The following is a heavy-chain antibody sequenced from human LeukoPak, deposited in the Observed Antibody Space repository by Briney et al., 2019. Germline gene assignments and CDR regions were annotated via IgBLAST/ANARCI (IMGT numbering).Heavy chain of an antibody. Sequence: PSETLSLTCAVSGGSLTTGASLTNAHWFSWVRQPPGKGLEWIGEIYRPATTNYNPSLNSRVTISLDTSKNQFSLKLSSVTAADTAVYYCARAGPRRDGYNLDSWGQGTLVTVSS. CDR3: ARAGPRRDGYNLDS. J-gene: IGHJ4*02. D-gene: IGHD5-24*01. CDR2: IYRPATT. V-gene: IGHV4-4*02. CDR1: GGSLTTGASLTNAHW.